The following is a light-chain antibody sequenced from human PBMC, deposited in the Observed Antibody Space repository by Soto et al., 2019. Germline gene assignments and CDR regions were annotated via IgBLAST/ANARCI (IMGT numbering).Light chain of an antibody. CDR1: PSITSY. CDR2: DGS. J-gene: IGKJ4*01. Sequence: EILFTQSPATLSFSPGEKTTPSFMASPSITSYLAWYQQKPGQAPRLLIYDGSNRATGIPARFSGSGSETDFTLTISSLEPEDFASYYCQQRRSWPLTFGGGTKVDIK. V-gene: IGKV3-11*01. CDR3: QQRRSWPLT.